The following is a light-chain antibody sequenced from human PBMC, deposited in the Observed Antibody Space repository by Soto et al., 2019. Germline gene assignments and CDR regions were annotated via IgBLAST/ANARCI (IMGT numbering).Light chain of an antibody. CDR3: QQYSNWPLT. J-gene: IGKJ4*01. V-gene: IGKV3-15*01. CDR2: GAS. Sequence: EIVMTQSPATLSVSPGERATLSCRASQSVSSDLAWYQQRPGQAPRLLIYGASTSATGIPARFSGSGSGTEFTLTISSLQSEDFVVYYCQQYSNWPLTFGGGTKVEIK. CDR1: QSVSSD.